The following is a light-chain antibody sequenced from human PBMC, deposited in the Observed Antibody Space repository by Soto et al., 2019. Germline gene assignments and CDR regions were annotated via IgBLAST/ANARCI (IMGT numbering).Light chain of an antibody. CDR2: DAS. Sequence: DIVLTQSPATLSLSPGERATLSCRASQSVSSSLAWYQQKPGQAPRLLISDASNRATGIPARFSGSGSGTDFTLTVSSLEPEDFAVYYCQQRRDWPLTFGGGTKVEI. V-gene: IGKV3-11*01. CDR1: QSVSSS. J-gene: IGKJ4*01. CDR3: QQRRDWPLT.